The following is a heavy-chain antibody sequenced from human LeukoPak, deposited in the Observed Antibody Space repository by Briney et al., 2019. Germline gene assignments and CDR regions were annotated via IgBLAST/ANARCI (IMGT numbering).Heavy chain of an antibody. CDR1: GLIFSKYW. CDR3: ARDPTLGYGDFDY. J-gene: IGHJ4*02. CDR2: IKQDGSEK. V-gene: IGHV3-7*01. Sequence: PGGSLRLSCAASGLIFSKYWMTWVRQAPGKGLEWVANIKQDGSEKYYVDSVKGRFTISRDNAKNSLYLQMNSLRAEDTAVYYCARDPTLGYGDFDYWGQGTLVTVSS. D-gene: IGHD4-17*01.